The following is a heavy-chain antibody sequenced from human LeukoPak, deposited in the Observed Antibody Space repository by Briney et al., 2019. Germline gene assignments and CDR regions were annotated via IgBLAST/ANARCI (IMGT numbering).Heavy chain of an antibody. CDR2: IYYSGST. J-gene: IGHJ4*02. CDR1: GGSISSYY. CDR3: ARGTGYSSSWEPDY. V-gene: IGHV4-59*01. Sequence: PSEALSLTCTVSGGSISSYYWSWIRQPPGKGLEWIGYIYYSGSTNYNPSLKSRVTISVDTSKNQFSLKLSSVTAADTAVYYCARGTGYSSSWEPDYWGQGTLVTVSS. D-gene: IGHD6-13*01.